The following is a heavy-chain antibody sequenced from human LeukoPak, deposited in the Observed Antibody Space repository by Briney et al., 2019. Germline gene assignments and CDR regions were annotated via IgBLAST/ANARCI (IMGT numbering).Heavy chain of an antibody. CDR1: GGSISSGGYY. CDR2: IYYSGST. V-gene: IGHV4-31*03. D-gene: IGHD3-22*01. Sequence: PSETLSLTCTVSGGSISSGGYYWSWIRQHPGPGLEWIGYIYYSGSTYYNPSLKSRVTISVDTSKNQFSLKLSSVTAADTAVYYCARESRDSSRDNWGQGTLVTVSS. J-gene: IGHJ4*02. CDR3: ARESRDSSRDN.